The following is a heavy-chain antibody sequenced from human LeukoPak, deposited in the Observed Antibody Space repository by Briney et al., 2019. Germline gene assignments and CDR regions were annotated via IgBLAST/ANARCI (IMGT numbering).Heavy chain of an antibody. V-gene: IGHV1-69*06. Sequence: SVKVSCKASGGTFSSYAISWVRQAPGQGLEWMGGIIPIFGTANYAQKFQGRVTITADKSTSTAYMELSSLRSEDTAVYYCAGEGGGGEYYFDYWGQGTLVTVSS. D-gene: IGHD2-21*01. CDR3: AGEGGGGEYYFDY. J-gene: IGHJ4*02. CDR2: IIPIFGTA. CDR1: GGTFSSYA.